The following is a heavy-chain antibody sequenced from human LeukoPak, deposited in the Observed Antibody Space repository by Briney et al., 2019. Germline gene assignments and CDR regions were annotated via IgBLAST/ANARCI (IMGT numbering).Heavy chain of an antibody. Sequence: PGGSLRLSCAASGFTFSSYAMAWVRQAPGKGLEWVSAIGGTGGSTYYADSVKGRFTISRDNSKNTLYLQMNSLRAEDTAVYYCAKNYDSSGYYTLYFDYWGQGTLVTVSS. D-gene: IGHD3-22*01. V-gene: IGHV3-23*01. CDR1: GFTFSSYA. CDR2: IGGTGGST. J-gene: IGHJ4*02. CDR3: AKNYDSSGYYTLYFDY.